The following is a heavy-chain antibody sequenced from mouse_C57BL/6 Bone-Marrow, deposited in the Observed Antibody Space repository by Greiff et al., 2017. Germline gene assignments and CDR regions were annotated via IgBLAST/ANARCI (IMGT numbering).Heavy chain of an antibody. V-gene: IGHV1-50*01. CDR3: ARDWPYYYDSSYWYFDV. J-gene: IGHJ1*03. Sequence: VQLQQPGAELVKPGASVKLSCKASGYTFTSYWMQWVKQRPGQGLEWIGEIDPSDSYTNYNQKFKGQATLTVDTSSSTAYMQLSSLTSEDSAVYYYARDWPYYYDSSYWYFDVWGTGTTVTVSS. CDR2: IDPSDSYT. CDR1: GYTFTSYW. D-gene: IGHD1-1*01.